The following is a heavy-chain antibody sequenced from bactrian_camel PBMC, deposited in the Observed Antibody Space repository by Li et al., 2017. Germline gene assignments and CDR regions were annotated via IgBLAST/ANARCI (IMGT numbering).Heavy chain of an antibody. CDR2: IHSDGSNT. CDR1: GFALSSYY. Sequence: QVQLVESGGGSVEAGGSLTLSCTASGFALSSYYMTWVRQAPGKGLEWVSSIHSDGSNTYYADSVKGRFTISQENAENTLYLQMNSLKPEDTAVYYCAAMSIPSLWCGGQGTQVTVS. V-gene: IGHV3-2*01. D-gene: IGHD7*01. J-gene: IGHJ4*01. CDR3: AAMSIPSLWC.